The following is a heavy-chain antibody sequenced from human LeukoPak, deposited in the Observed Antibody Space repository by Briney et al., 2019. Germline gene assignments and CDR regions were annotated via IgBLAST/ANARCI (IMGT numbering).Heavy chain of an antibody. CDR3: ARDQGGPRDY. Sequence: SETLSLTCTVSGGSISSYYWSWIRQPPGKGLEWIGYIYYSGSTNYNPSLKNNPSLKSRVTISVDTSKNQFSLKLTSVTAADTAVYYCARDQGGPRDYWGQGTLVTVSS. CDR2: IYYSGST. CDR1: GGSISSYY. D-gene: IGHD3-16*01. J-gene: IGHJ4*02. V-gene: IGHV4-59*01.